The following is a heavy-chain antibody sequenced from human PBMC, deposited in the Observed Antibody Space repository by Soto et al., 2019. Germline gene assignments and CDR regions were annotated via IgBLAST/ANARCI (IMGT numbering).Heavy chain of an antibody. CDR1: GGSISSRSHY. CDR3: ATADGFGVVTPFFEY. J-gene: IGHJ4*02. D-gene: IGHD3-3*01. V-gene: IGHV4-39*01. CDR2: SFYRGST. Sequence: QVQLQESGPGLVMPSETLSLTCSVSGGSISSRSHYWGWIRQSPGKHLEWIGSSFYRGSTHYNPSLKTRVTISVDTSKNQVSLNLYSVTAADTAVYYCATADGFGVVTPFFEYWGQGILVTVSS.